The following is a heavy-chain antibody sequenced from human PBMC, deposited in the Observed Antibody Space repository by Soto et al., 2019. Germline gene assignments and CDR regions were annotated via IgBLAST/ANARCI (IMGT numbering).Heavy chain of an antibody. V-gene: IGHV3-30*18. CDR3: AQDPRVNGDGTHYYNGMDV. D-gene: IGHD4-17*01. CDR1: GFRFSSYG. J-gene: IGHJ6*02. Sequence: QAQLVESGGGVVPPGRSLRLSCEVSGFRFSSYGVHWVRQAPGKGLEWVALISDDGRNTFYPDSVKGRFSISRDNSKNTVSLQMNSLTAEDTAVYYCAQDPRVNGDGTHYYNGMDVWGQWTTCNVS. CDR2: ISDDGRNT.